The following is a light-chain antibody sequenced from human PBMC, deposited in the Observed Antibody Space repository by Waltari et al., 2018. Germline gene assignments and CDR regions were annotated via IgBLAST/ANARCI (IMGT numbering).Light chain of an antibody. Sequence: DIQMTQSPSTLSASVGDRIIITCRASQSISNWLAWYQQKPGKAPKLLSYKAFTLETGVPSRFSGSGSGTVFTLTISSLQPDDFATYYCQQYNSYSLLTFGGGTKVE. J-gene: IGKJ4*01. CDR3: QQYNSYSLLT. V-gene: IGKV1-5*03. CDR1: QSISNW. CDR2: KAF.